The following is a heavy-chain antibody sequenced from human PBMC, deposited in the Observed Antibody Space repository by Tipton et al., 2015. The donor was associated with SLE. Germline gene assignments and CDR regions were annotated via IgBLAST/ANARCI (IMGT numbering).Heavy chain of an antibody. V-gene: IGHV4-34*01. CDR2: INHSGST. CDR1: GGSFSGYY. D-gene: IGHD3-10*01. Sequence: LRLSCAVYGGSFSGYYWSWIRQPPGKGLEWIGEINHSGSTNYNPSLKSRVTISVDTSKNQFSLKLSSVTAADTAVYYCARDRVLDGSGSYYTDYYYGMDVWGQGPTVPVSS. CDR3: ARDRVLDGSGSYYTDYYYGMDV. J-gene: IGHJ6*02.